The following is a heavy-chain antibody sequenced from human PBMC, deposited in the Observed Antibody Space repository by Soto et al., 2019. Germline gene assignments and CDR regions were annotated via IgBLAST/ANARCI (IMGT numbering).Heavy chain of an antibody. CDR1: GGTFSRHS. Sequence: QVQMVQSGAEVKKPGSSARVSCKVSGGTFSRHSISWVRQAPGQGLEWMGGIIPIFDATQYAQKFKGRLTITPDESTTTFHMDLSGLRPEDTAIYYCARDLTAVRGSWGQGTLVTVS. CDR3: ARDLTAVRGS. CDR2: IIPIFDAT. D-gene: IGHD3-10*01. V-gene: IGHV1-69*01. J-gene: IGHJ4*02.